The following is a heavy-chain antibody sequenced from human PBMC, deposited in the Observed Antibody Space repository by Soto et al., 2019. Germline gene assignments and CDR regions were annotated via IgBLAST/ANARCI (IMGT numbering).Heavy chain of an antibody. CDR2: IYYSGST. V-gene: IGHV4-39*01. CDR3: ARTVDTAMVIRGYYYGMDV. CDR1: GGSMTSIGYY. D-gene: IGHD5-18*01. J-gene: IGHJ6*02. Sequence: PSETLSLTCTVAGGSMTSIGYYWGWIRQPPGNELEWIGSIYYSGSTYYNPSLKSRVTISVDTSKNQFSLKLSSVTAADTAVYYCARTVDTAMVIRGYYYGMDVWGQGTTVTVSS.